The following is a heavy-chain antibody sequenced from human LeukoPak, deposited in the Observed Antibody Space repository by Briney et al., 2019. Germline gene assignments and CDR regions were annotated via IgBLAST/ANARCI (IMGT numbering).Heavy chain of an antibody. Sequence: AASVKVSCKASGYTFTNYGMNWVRQAPGQGLEWMGWINTNTGNPTYAQGFTGRFVFSLDTSVSTAYQQIGSLKAEDTAVYYCARVQYSYEGYNWFNPWGQGTLVTVSS. CDR3: ARVQYSYEGYNWFNP. J-gene: IGHJ5*02. CDR1: GYTFTNYG. V-gene: IGHV7-4-1*01. D-gene: IGHD5-18*01. CDR2: INTNTGNP.